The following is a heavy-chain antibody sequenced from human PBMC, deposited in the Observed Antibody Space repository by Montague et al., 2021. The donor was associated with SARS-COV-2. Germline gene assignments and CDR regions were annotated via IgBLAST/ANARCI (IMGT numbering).Heavy chain of an antibody. CDR1: GDSVAEHRRK. CDR2: PQYEKKWYN. V-gene: IGHV6-1*01. Sequence: CAISGDSVAEHRRKSEEHTHSPQSQFHFVCRPQYEKKWYNDYALXVEXRITINPDTSKTQFSLQLKSVTPEDTAVYYCSRGYCGGGSCYIFDYWGQGTLVTVSS. J-gene: IGHJ4*02. D-gene: IGHD2-15*01. CDR3: SRGYCGGGSCYIFDY.